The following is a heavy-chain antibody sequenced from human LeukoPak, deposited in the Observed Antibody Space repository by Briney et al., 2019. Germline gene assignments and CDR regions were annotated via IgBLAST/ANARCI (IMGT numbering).Heavy chain of an antibody. D-gene: IGHD4/OR15-4a*01. V-gene: IGHV4-59*01. Sequence: PSETLSLTCTVSGGSMTNFYWGWIRQPPGMGLEWIGYIYYRGSTNYNPSLKSRVTISVDTSKNQFSLKLSSVTAADTAVYYCARGRRYGGNHDALDIWGQGTMVTVSS. CDR3: ARGRRYGGNHDALDI. J-gene: IGHJ3*02. CDR1: GGSMTNFY. CDR2: IYYRGST.